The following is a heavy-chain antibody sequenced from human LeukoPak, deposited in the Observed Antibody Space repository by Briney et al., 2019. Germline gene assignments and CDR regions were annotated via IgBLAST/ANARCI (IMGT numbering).Heavy chain of an antibody. CDR1: RFSFSSYG. CDR3: ARVLGYFYESNGYLDF. CDR2: INQDGSEQ. J-gene: IGHJ4*02. D-gene: IGHD3-22*01. V-gene: IGHV3-7*01. Sequence: GGSLRLSCAASRFSFSSYGMHWVRQAPGKGLEWVANINQDGSEQNYVDSVKGRFTIFRDNAQSSLYLQMKSLRAEDTAIYYCARVLGYFYESNGYLDFWGQGTLVTVSS.